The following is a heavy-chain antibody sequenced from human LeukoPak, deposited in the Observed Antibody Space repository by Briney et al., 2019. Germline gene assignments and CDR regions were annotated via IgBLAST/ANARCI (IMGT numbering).Heavy chain of an antibody. CDR1: GYTFTSYY. Sequence: ASVKVSCKASGYTFTSYYMHWVRQAPGQGLEWMGIINPSGGSTSYAQKFQGRVTMTRDMSTSTVYMELSSLRSEDTAVYYCARESGDYESLNWFDPWGQGTLVTVSS. D-gene: IGHD4-17*01. CDR3: ARESGDYESLNWFDP. CDR2: INPSGGST. J-gene: IGHJ5*02. V-gene: IGHV1-46*01.